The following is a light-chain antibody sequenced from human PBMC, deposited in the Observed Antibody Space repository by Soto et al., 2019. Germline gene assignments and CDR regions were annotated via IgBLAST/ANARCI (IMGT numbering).Light chain of an antibody. Sequence: EVVLTQSPATLSLSPGERATLSCRASQSVTNYVAWYQQKPGQAPRLLIYDTSKRATGIPARFSGSGSGTDFTLTISSLEPGDFAFYYCLQRNRWLRTLGQGTKLEIK. CDR1: QSVTNY. J-gene: IGKJ2*01. CDR2: DTS. V-gene: IGKV3-11*01. CDR3: LQRNRWLRT.